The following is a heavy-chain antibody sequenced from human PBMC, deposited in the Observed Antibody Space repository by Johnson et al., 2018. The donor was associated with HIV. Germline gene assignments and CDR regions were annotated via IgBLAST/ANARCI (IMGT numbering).Heavy chain of an antibody. V-gene: IGHV3-30*18. D-gene: IGHD3-3*01. Sequence: QVQLVESGGRVVQPGKSLTLSCVGSGLSFSNFGIHWVRQAPGKGPEWVANINQDGSEEYYVDSVKGRFTVSRDNSKNTLFLQMNGLRAEDTAVYYCAKDPGKWSDFWSASDAFDVWGQGTMVIVSS. CDR1: GLSFSNFG. CDR2: INQDGSEE. CDR3: AKDPGKWSDFWSASDAFDV. J-gene: IGHJ3*01.